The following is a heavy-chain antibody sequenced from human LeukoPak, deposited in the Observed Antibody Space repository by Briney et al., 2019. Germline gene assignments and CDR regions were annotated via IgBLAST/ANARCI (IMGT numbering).Heavy chain of an antibody. Sequence: PSETLSLTCTVSGGSISSNNYYWGWIRQPPGKGLEWIGSIYYSGSTYYNPSLKSRFTISVDTSKNQFSLKLSSVTDADTAVYYCARHGRYSSGWYDSWGQGALVTVSA. J-gene: IGHJ5*01. CDR3: ARHGRYSSGWYDS. D-gene: IGHD6-19*01. CDR1: GGSISSNNYY. V-gene: IGHV4-39*01. CDR2: IYYSGST.